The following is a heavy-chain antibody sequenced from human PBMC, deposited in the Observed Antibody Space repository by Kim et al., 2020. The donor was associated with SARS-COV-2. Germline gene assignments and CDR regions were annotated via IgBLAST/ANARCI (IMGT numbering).Heavy chain of an antibody. V-gene: IGHV1-69*13. CDR1: GGTFSSYA. Sequence: SVKVSCKASGGTFSSYAISWVRQAPGQGLEWMGGIIPIFGTANYAQKFQGRVTITADESTSTAYMELSSLRSEDTAVYYCARGGGRDKKKNTWEFDYWGQGTLVTVSS. D-gene: IGHD1-26*01. J-gene: IGHJ4*02. CDR3: ARGGGRDKKKNTWEFDY. CDR2: IIPIFGTA.